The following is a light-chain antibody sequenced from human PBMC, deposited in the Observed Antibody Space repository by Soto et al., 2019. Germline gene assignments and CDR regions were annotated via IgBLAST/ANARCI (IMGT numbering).Light chain of an antibody. V-gene: IGKV3-15*01. CDR3: QQYNEWPLT. CDR2: HAS. J-gene: IGKJ4*01. CDR1: QSVSNN. Sequence: EIVMTQSPATLSVSPGERATLSCRASQSVSNNLAWYQQKPGQAPRLLIYHASTGATGIPARFSGSGSGTELTLTISSVQSEDFAVYYCQQYNEWPLTFGGGTNGEIK.